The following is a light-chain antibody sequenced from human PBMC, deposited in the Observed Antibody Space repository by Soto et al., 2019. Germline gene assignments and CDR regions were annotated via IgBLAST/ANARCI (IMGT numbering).Light chain of an antibody. Sequence: EIVLTQAPGTLSFSPGESATLSCRASQSVSSSYLAWYQQKPGQAPRLLIYGASSRDTGFPARFSGCRPGTDFTLTIIRLEPEDFAVYYCQQYGSSPTFGQGTKVDIK. V-gene: IGKV3-20*01. CDR2: GAS. J-gene: IGKJ1*01. CDR3: QQYGSSPT. CDR1: QSVSSSY.